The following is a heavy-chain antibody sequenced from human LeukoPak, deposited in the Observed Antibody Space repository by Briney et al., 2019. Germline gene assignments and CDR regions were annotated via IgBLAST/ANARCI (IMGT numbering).Heavy chain of an antibody. V-gene: IGHV3-48*02. CDR3: ARCKIGYYYGDYDGY. CDR1: GFTFSSYD. J-gene: IGHJ4*02. Sequence: GGSLRLSCAASGFTFSSYDMNWVRQAPGKGLEWVSYISTISSTKYYADSVKGRFTISRDNAKNSLYLQMNSLRDEDTAVYYCARCKIGYYYGDYDGYWGQGTLVTVSS. D-gene: IGHD4-17*01. CDR2: ISTISSTK.